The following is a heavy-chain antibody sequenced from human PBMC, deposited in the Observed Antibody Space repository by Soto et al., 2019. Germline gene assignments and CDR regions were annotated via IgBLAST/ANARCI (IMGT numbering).Heavy chain of an antibody. D-gene: IGHD6-6*01. CDR1: GGSISSGGYY. V-gene: IGHV4-31*03. Sequence: SETLSLTCTVSGGSISSGGYYWSWIRQHPGKGLEWIGEIIHSGSTNYNPSLKSRVTISVDTSKNQFSLKLSSVTAADTAVYYCARGDRNGSSPAGSTFFDYWGQGTLVTVSS. J-gene: IGHJ4*02. CDR3: ARGDRNGSSPAGSTFFDY. CDR2: IIHSGST.